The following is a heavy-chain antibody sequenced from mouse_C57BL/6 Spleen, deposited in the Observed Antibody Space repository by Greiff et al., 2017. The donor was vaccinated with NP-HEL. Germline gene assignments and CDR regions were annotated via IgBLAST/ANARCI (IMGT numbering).Heavy chain of an antibody. CDR2: IYPGDGDT. D-gene: IGHD2-4*01. V-gene: IGHV1-80*01. CDR3: ARSGDYDYPWFAY. CDR1: GYAFSSYW. Sequence: QVQLQQSGAELVKPGASVKISCKASGYAFSSYWMNWVKQRPGKGLEWIGQIYPGDGDTNYNGKFKGKATLTADKSSSTAYMQLSSLTSEDSAVYFCARSGDYDYPWFAYWGQGTLVTVSA. J-gene: IGHJ3*01.